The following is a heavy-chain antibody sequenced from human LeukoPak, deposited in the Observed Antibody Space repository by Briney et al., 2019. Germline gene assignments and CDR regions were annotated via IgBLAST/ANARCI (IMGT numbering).Heavy chain of an antibody. CDR3: ARDWFGEYY. CDR2: ISNSGGST. V-gene: IGHV3-23*01. CDR1: GFTFSIYA. Sequence: GRCLRLSCAASGFTFSIYAMSWVRQSPGKGPDWVSTISNSGGSTDYADSVKGRFPISRDNSRNTLYLQMNSLRAEDTAVYYCARDWFGEYYWGQGTLVTVSS. J-gene: IGHJ4*02. D-gene: IGHD3-10*01.